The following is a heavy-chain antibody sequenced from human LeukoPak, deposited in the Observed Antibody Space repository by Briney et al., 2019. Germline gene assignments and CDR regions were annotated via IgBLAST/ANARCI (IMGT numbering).Heavy chain of an antibody. CDR2: IDTDGSTT. CDR3: ATLNSIGYDK. D-gene: IGHD5-18*01. J-gene: IGHJ1*01. V-gene: IGHV3-74*01. CDR1: GFTFSSFW. Sequence: GGSLRLSCAASGFTFSSFWMHWVRQPPGKGLVWVSRIDTDGSTTTYADSVKGRFTISRDNAKNMVYLQINSLRAEDTAVYYCATLNSIGYDKWGQG.